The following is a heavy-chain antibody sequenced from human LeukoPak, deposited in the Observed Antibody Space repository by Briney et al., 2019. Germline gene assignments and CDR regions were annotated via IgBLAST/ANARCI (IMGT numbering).Heavy chain of an antibody. V-gene: IGHV4-30-4*08. CDR3: ARGLGGYDSSGYYYSNWFDP. CDR1: GGSISSGDYD. Sequence: SQTLSLTCTVSGGSISSGDYDWSWIRQPPGKGLEWIGYVYYSGSTYYNPSLKSRVTISVDTSKNQFSLKLSSVTAADTAVYYCARGLGGYDSSGYYYSNWFDPWGQGTLVTVSS. J-gene: IGHJ5*02. CDR2: VYYSGST. D-gene: IGHD3-22*01.